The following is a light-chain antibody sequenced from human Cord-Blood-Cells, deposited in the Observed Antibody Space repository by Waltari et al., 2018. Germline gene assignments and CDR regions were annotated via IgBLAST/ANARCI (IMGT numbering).Light chain of an antibody. CDR2: DVS. Sequence: QSALTQPASVSGSPGQSITLSCTGTSSDVGGYNYVSWYQQHTGKAPKLMIYDVSKRPSGVSNRFSGSKSGNTASLTISGLQAEDEADYYCSSYTSSSTWVFGGGTKLTVL. J-gene: IGLJ3*02. CDR1: SSDVGGYNY. V-gene: IGLV2-14*01. CDR3: SSYTSSSTWV.